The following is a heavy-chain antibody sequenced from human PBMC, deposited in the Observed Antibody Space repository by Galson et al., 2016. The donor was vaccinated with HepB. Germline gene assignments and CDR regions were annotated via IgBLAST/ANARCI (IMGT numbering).Heavy chain of an antibody. Sequence: ETLSLTCTVSGGSISSYYWSWIRQPPGKGLEWIGYIYYSGSTNYNPSLKSRATMSVDTSKNQFSLKLNSVTAADTAVYYCARGKRPRQWLITKWFDPWGQGTPVTVSA. D-gene: IGHD6-19*01. CDR2: IYYSGST. V-gene: IGHV4-59*12. CDR1: GGSISSYY. J-gene: IGHJ5*02. CDR3: ARGKRPRQWLITKWFDP.